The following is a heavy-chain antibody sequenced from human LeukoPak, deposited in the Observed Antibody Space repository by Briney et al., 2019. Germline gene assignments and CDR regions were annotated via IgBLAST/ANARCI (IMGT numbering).Heavy chain of an antibody. Sequence: PSETLSLTCTVSGGSISSGSYYWSWIRQPAGKGLEWIGRVYTSGSTNYNPSLKSRVTISVDTSKSQFSLQLSSVTAADTAIYYCARGGYYGSGNDFRFDPWGQETLVTVSS. V-gene: IGHV4-61*02. J-gene: IGHJ5*02. CDR3: ARGGYYGSGNDFRFDP. D-gene: IGHD3-10*01. CDR2: VYTSGST. CDR1: GGSISSGSYY.